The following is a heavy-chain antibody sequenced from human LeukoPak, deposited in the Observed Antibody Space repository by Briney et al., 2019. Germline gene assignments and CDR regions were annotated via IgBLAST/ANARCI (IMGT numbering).Heavy chain of an antibody. CDR1: GGSVSSGSYY. Sequence: SETLSLTCTVSGGSVSSGSYYWSWIRQPPGKGLEWIGYIYYSGSTNYNPSLKSRVTISVDTSKNQFSLKLSSVTAADTAVYYCATQLGPEVDYWGQGTLVTVSS. V-gene: IGHV4-61*01. CDR2: IYYSGST. CDR3: ATQLGPEVDY. D-gene: IGHD6-13*01. J-gene: IGHJ4*02.